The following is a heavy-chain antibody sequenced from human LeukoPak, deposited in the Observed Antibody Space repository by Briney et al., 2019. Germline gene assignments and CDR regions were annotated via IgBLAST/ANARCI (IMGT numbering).Heavy chain of an antibody. CDR2: IYYSGST. D-gene: IGHD3-10*01. J-gene: IGHJ3*02. V-gene: IGHV4-59*01. CDR3: ARDRGGRDAFDI. Sequence: PSETLSLTCTVFGGSISSYYWSWIRQPPGKGLEWIGYIYYSGSTNYNPSLKSRVTISVDTSKNQFSLKLSSVTAADTAVYYCARDRGGRDAFDIWGQGTMVTVSS. CDR1: GGSISSYY.